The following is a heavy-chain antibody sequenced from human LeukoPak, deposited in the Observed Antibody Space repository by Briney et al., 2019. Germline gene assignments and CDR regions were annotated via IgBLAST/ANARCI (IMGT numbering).Heavy chain of an antibody. Sequence: SETLSLTCTVSGGSISSGDYYWSWIRQPPGKGLEWIGYIYYSGSTYYNPSLRGRVTISVDTSKNQFSLKLSSVTAADTAVYYCARGGDYGDYDYWGQGTLVTVSS. J-gene: IGHJ4*02. CDR2: IYYSGST. D-gene: IGHD4-17*01. V-gene: IGHV4-30-4*01. CDR1: GGSISSGDYY. CDR3: ARGGDYGDYDY.